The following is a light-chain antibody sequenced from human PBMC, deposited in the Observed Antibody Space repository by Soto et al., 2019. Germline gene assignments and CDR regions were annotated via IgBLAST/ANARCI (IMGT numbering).Light chain of an antibody. CDR1: SSDVGGYNY. Sequence: QSVLTQPASVSGSPGQSITISCTGTSSDVGGYNYVSWYQQHPGKAPKLIIYEVSNRPSGVSNRFSGSKSGNTASLTISGLQAEDEADYYCISYTSSSTPWVFGGGTQLTV. J-gene: IGLJ2*01. CDR3: ISYTSSSTPWV. CDR2: EVS. V-gene: IGLV2-14*01.